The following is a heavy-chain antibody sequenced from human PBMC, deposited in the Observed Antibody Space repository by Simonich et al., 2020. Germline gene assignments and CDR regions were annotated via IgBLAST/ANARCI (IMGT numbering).Heavy chain of an antibody. CDR3: ARDQGGRAAAATDY. CDR1: GYTFTIYG. CDR2: ISTYNGNT. D-gene: IGHD6-13*01. V-gene: IGHV1-18*01. J-gene: IGHJ4*02. Sequence: QGQLVQSGAEVKKPGASVKVSCKASGYTFTIYGISWVRQDPVQGLEWMGWISTYNGNTNYAQKLQGRVTMTTDTSTSTAYMELRSLRADDTAVYYCARDQGGRAAAATDYWGQGTLVTVSS.